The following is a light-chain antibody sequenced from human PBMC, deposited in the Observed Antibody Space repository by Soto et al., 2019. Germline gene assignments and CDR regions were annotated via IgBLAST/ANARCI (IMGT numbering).Light chain of an antibody. CDR2: QVT. CDR3: SSYTDSSNYV. J-gene: IGLJ1*01. CDR1: SSDLAIYNY. Sequence: QSALTQPASVSGSPGQSITISCTGTSSDLAIYNYVSWYQQQPGKAPKLMIYQVTNRPSGVSNRFSGSRSGNTASLTISGLQAEDEADYYCSSYTDSSNYVFVTGTQLTVL. V-gene: IGLV2-14*01.